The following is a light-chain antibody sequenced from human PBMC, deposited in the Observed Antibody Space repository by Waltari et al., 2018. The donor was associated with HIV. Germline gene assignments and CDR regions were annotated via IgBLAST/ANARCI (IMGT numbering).Light chain of an antibody. V-gene: IGLV2-14*01. CDR1: SSDVGGYNF. J-gene: IGLJ2*01. Sequence: QSALTQPASVSGSPGQSITISCAGSSSDVGGYNFFPWYQQPPGKAPNLMVYEVSNRPSGVSNRFSGSKSGNTASLTISGLQAEDEAVYYCSSYTTTSNVELFGGGTKLTVL. CDR2: EVS. CDR3: SSYTTTSNVEL.